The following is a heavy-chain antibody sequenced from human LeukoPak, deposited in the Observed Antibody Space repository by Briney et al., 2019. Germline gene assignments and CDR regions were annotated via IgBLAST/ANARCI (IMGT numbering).Heavy chain of an antibody. J-gene: IGHJ4*02. CDR3: ARDQHVAATDY. CDR1: GGSFSGYY. V-gene: IGHV4-34*01. Sequence: SETLSLTCAVYGGSFSGYYWSWIRQPPGKGLEWIGEINHSGSTNYNPSLKSRVTISVDTSKNQFSLKLSSVTAADTAVYYCARDQHVAATDYWGQGTLVTVSS. D-gene: IGHD6-19*01. CDR2: INHSGST.